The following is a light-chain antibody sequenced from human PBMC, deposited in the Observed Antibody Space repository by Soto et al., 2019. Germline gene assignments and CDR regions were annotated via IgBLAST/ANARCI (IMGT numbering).Light chain of an antibody. V-gene: IGKV3-15*01. CDR3: QQYNNWPPIT. J-gene: IGKJ4*01. CDR1: QSLGSH. CDR2: AAS. Sequence: EIVMTQSPATLSLSPGDRATLSCRASQSLGSHLAWYQQKPGQAPRLLIYAASTRANGIPARFSGSGSGTEFTLTINNLQSEDFAVYYCQQYNNWPPITFGGGTKVEIK.